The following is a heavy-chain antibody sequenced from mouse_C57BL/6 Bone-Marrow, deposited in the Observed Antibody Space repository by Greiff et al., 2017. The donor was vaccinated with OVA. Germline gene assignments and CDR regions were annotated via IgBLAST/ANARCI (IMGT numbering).Heavy chain of an antibody. CDR2: INPYNGDT. CDR1: GYSFTGYF. CDR3: ARSYYGSSGYFDV. D-gene: IGHD1-1*01. Sequence: EVQVVESGPELVKPGDSVKISCKASGYSFTGYFMNWVMQSHGKSLEWIGRINPYNGDTFYNQKFKGKATLTVDKSSSTAHMELRSLTSEDSAVYYCARSYYGSSGYFDVWGTGTTVTVSS. V-gene: IGHV1-20*01. J-gene: IGHJ1*03.